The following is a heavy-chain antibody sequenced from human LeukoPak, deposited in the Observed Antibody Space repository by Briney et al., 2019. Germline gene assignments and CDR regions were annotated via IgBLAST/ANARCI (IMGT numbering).Heavy chain of an antibody. D-gene: IGHD2-8*02. CDR2: ISSSSSYI. Sequence: GGSLRLSCAASGFTVTSTYMSWVRQAPGKGLEWVSSISSSSSYIYYADSVKGRFTISRDNAKNSLYLQMNSLRAEDTAVYYCARDLLVGERGTDYWGQGTLVTVSS. V-gene: IGHV3-21*01. J-gene: IGHJ4*02. CDR3: ARDLLVGERGTDY. CDR1: GFTVTSTY.